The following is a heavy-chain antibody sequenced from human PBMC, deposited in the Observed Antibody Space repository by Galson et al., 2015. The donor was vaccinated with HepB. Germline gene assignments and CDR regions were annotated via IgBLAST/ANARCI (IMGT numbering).Heavy chain of an antibody. J-gene: IGHJ4*02. CDR2: IKQDESEK. Sequence: SLRLSCAVSGFTYNSYWMSWVRQAPGRGLEWVANIKQDESEKYYVDSVEGRFTVSRDNAKKTLYLDMNALSVEDTAVYYCARGWDTDVTSNFDYWGQGALVTVSS. V-gene: IGHV3-7*03. D-gene: IGHD5-18*01. CDR3: ARGWDTDVTSNFDY. CDR1: GFTYNSYW.